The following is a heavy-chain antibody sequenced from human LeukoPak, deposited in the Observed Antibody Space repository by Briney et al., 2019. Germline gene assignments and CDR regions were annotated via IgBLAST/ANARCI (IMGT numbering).Heavy chain of an antibody. J-gene: IGHJ6*03. CDR1: GFTFDDYA. CDR2: ISWNSGSI. V-gene: IGHV3-9*01. D-gene: IGHD3-22*01. CDR3: AKGGASSGYYFYYYYYMDV. Sequence: GRSLRLSCAASGFTFDDYAMHWVRQAPGKGLEWVSGISWNSGSIGYADSVKGRFTISRDNSKNTLYLQMNSLRAEDTAVYYCAKGGASSGYYFYYYYYMDVWGKGTTVTISS.